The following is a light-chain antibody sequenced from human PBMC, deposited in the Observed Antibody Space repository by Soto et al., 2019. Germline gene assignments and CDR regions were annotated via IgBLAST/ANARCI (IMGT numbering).Light chain of an antibody. V-gene: IGKV3-20*01. CDR3: QHYGASPYT. Sequence: EVVLTQSPGTLSLSPGERATLSCRASQSVSSIYLAWYQHKPGQAPSLLISGASIRATGIPDRFSGSGSGTDFTLTISRLEPEDFAVYYCQHYGASPYTFGQGTKVDIK. J-gene: IGKJ2*01. CDR1: QSVSSIY. CDR2: GAS.